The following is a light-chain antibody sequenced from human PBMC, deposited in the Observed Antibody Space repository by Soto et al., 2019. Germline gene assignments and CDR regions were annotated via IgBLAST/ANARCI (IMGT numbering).Light chain of an antibody. Sequence: EIVMTQSPATLSVSPGERATLSCRASQSVSSNLAWYQQKPGQAPRLLIYGASTRATGIPARFSGSGSGTDFTLTISSLQSEDFAMYFCHQYGSSPRTFGQGTKVEIK. CDR2: GAS. V-gene: IGKV3-15*01. CDR1: QSVSSN. CDR3: HQYGSSPRT. J-gene: IGKJ1*01.